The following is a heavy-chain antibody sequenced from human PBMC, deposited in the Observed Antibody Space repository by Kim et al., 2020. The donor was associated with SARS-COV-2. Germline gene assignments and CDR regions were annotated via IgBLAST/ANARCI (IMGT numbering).Heavy chain of an antibody. J-gene: IGHJ6*02. CDR3: AMAPGFGEPMDDYYYYGMDV. CDR1: GYTFTSYY. Sequence: ASVKVSCKASGYTFTSYYMHWVRQAPGQGLEWMGIINPSGGSTSYAQKFQGRVTMTRDTSTSTVYMELSSLRSEDTAVYYCAMAPGFGEPMDDYYYYGMDVWGQGTTVTVSS. CDR2: INPSGGST. V-gene: IGHV1-46*01. D-gene: IGHD3-10*01.